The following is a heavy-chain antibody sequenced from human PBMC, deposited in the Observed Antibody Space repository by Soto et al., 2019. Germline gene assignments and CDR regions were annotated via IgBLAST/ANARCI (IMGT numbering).Heavy chain of an antibody. D-gene: IGHD3-3*01. CDR1: GFTFSSYD. J-gene: IGHJ6*02. Sequence: GGSLRLSCAASGFTFSSYDMHWVRQATGKGLEWVSAIGTAGDTYYPGSVKGRFTISRENAKNSLYLQMNSLRAGDTAVYYCARAPTAYDFWSGYYNYYYGMDVWGQGTTVTVSS. CDR3: ARAPTAYDFWSGYYNYYYGMDV. CDR2: IGTAGDT. V-gene: IGHV3-13*01.